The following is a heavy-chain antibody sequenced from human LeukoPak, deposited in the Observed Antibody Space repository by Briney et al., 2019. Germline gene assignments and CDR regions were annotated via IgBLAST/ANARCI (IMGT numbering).Heavy chain of an antibody. V-gene: IGHV1-2*02. CDR1: GYSFTGYY. D-gene: IGHD4-23*01. J-gene: IGHJ4*02. CDR3: ARSTQRTYGGPG. CDR2: INCNNGDT. Sequence: ASVKVSCKASGYSFTGYYIHWVRQAPGQGLEWMGWINCNNGDTDYAQRFQDRVTMTRDTSITTVYVELSRLRSDDTAVYSCARSTQRTYGGPGWGQGTLVTVSS.